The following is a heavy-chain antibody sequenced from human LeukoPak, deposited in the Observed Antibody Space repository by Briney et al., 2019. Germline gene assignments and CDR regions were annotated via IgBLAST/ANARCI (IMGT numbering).Heavy chain of an antibody. CDR2: IYYSGNT. Sequence: SETLSLTCSVSGGSVSSYYWSWIRQPPGKGLEWVGNIYYSGNTNFNPSLVSRVIISVDTSKNQFSLRLSSVTAADTAVYYCARHGGITMVRGVLSAFDIWGQGTTVTVSS. CDR1: GGSVSSYY. CDR3: ARHGGITMVRGVLSAFDI. D-gene: IGHD3-10*01. J-gene: IGHJ3*02. V-gene: IGHV4-59*08.